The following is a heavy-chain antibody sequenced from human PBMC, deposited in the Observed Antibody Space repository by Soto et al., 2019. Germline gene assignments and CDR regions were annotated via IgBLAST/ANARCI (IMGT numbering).Heavy chain of an antibody. V-gene: IGHV1-46*03. Sequence: ASVKVSCKASGYTFTRYYMHWVRQAPGQGLEWMGIINPSGGSTSYAQKFQGRVTMTRDTSTSTVYMELSSLRSEDTAVYYCASEKYYDFWSGSESWFDPWGQGTLVTVSS. D-gene: IGHD3-3*01. CDR1: GYTFTRYY. J-gene: IGHJ5*02. CDR3: ASEKYYDFWSGSESWFDP. CDR2: INPSGGST.